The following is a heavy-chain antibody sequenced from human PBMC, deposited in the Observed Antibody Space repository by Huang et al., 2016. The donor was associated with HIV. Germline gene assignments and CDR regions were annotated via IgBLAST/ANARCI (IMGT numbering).Heavy chain of an antibody. D-gene: IGHD3-22*01. V-gene: IGHV3-7*01. CDR1: GFTFSSYW. CDR2: IKQDGSEK. CDR3: ARAFVVVITPEYFQH. Sequence: EVQLVESGGGLVQPGGSLRLSCAASGFTFSSYWMSGVRQAPGKGLEWVANIKQDGSEKYYVDSVKGRFTISRDNAKNSLYLQMNSLRAEDTAVYYCARAFVVVITPEYFQHWGQGTLVTVSS. J-gene: IGHJ1*01.